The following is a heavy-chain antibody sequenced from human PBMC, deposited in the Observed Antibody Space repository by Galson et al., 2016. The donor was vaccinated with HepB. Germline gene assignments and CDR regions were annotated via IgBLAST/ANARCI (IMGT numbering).Heavy chain of an antibody. V-gene: IGHV3-9*01. D-gene: IGHD4-17*01. Sequence: LRLSCAASGFTFDDYAMHWVRQAPGKGLEWVSGISWDSGSIGYADSVKGRFTISRDNAKNSLYLEMNSLRAEDTALYYCAKDRGGDYEDYFDYWGQGTLVTVSS. CDR1: GFTFDDYA. CDR2: ISWDSGSI. CDR3: AKDRGGDYEDYFDY. J-gene: IGHJ4*02.